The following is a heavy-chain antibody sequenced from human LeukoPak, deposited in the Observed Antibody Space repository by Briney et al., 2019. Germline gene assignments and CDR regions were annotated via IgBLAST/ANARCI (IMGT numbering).Heavy chain of an antibody. CDR3: ARDIEYSYGLRTSFDY. Sequence: SETLSLTCAVYGVSFSGYYWTWIRHSPGKGLEWIGEINYSGDTTYNPSLKSRVTILVDTSKNQFSLKLNSVTAADTAVYYCARDIEYSYGLRTSFDYWGQGTLVTVSS. D-gene: IGHD5-18*01. J-gene: IGHJ4*02. V-gene: IGHV4-34*01. CDR2: INYSGDT. CDR1: GVSFSGYY.